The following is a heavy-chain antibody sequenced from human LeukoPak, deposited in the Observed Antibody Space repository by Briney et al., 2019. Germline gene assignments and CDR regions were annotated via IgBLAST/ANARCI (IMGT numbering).Heavy chain of an antibody. CDR1: GFTFSSYG. CDR2: IWFDGSNK. J-gene: IGHJ4*02. D-gene: IGHD3-22*01. Sequence: GRSLRLSCAASGFTFSSYGMHWVRQAPGKGLEWVAVIWFDGSNKYYADSVKGRFTISRDNSKNTLYLQKNSLRAEDTAVYYCARDYCDSSGFDYWGQGTLVTVSS. V-gene: IGHV3-33*01. CDR3: ARDYCDSSGFDY.